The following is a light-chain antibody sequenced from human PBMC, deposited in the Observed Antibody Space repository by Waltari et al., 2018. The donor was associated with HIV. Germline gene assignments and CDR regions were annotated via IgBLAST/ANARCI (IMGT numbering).Light chain of an antibody. CDR3: QQRVNWPPLS. Sequence: IVLTQSPATLSLSPGERATLPCRASQSVSSFLAWDQQRPGQAPRLLIFDASNRATGIPARFSGSGSGTDFTLTISSLEPEDFAVYYCQQRVNWPPLSFGGGTKVEIK. CDR2: DAS. V-gene: IGKV3-11*01. J-gene: IGKJ4*01. CDR1: QSVSSF.